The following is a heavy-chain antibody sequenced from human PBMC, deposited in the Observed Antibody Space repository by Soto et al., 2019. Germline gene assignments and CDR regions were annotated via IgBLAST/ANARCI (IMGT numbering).Heavy chain of an antibody. CDR2: IIPIFGTA. D-gene: IGHD6-19*01. V-gene: IGHV1-69*13. J-gene: IGHJ5*02. CDR1: GGTFSSYA. Sequence: ASVKVSCKASGGTFSSYAISWVRQAPGQGLEWMGGIIPIFGTANYAQKFQGRVTITADESTSTAYMELSSLRSGDTAVYYCARGRDPYSSGWPYNWFDPWGQGTLVTVSS. CDR3: ARGRDPYSSGWPYNWFDP.